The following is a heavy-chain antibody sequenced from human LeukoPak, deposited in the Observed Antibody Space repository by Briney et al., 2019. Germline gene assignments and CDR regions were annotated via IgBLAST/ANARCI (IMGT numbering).Heavy chain of an antibody. V-gene: IGHV3-23*01. J-gene: IGHJ4*02. CDR3: SKDRGIVVVPTLFEY. D-gene: IGHD2-2*01. CDR1: GFTFSGST. Sequence: PGGSLRLPCAASGFTFSGSTMSWVRQAPGKGLEWVSGISGSGGTTRHADSVKGRFTISRDNSKNTLYLQMNSLRAEDTAVYSFSKDRGIVVVPTLFEYWGQGTLVTVSS. CDR2: ISGSGGTT.